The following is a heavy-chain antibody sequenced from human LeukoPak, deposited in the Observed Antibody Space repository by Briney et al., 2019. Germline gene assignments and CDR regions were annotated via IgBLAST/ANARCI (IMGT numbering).Heavy chain of an antibody. CDR1: GLTFSSYN. Sequence: PGGSLRLSCAASGLTFSSYNMNWVRQAPGKGLEWISHISSGSGTIYYADSVKGRFIISRDNAKNSLYLQMNSLRAEDTAVYYCARKSGTIAIPFDYWGQGTLVTVSS. D-gene: IGHD2-21*01. J-gene: IGHJ4*02. CDR2: ISSGSGTI. V-gene: IGHV3-48*01. CDR3: ARKSGTIAIPFDY.